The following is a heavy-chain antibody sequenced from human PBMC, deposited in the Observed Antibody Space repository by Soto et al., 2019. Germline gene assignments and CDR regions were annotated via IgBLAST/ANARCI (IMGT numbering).Heavy chain of an antibody. J-gene: IGHJ5*02. Sequence: QVQLQQWGAGLLKPSETLSLTCAVYGGSFSGYYWSWIRQPPGKGLEWIGEINHSGSTNYNPSLKSRGTISVDTSKNQFSLKVNTVTAADTAVYYCARFSNWFETWGQGTLVTVSS. CDR2: INHSGST. CDR1: GGSFSGYY. V-gene: IGHV4-34*01. CDR3: ARFSNWFET.